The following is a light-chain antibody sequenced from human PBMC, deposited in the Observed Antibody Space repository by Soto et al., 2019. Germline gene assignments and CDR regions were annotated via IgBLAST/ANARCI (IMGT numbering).Light chain of an antibody. Sequence: DIQMTQSPSSLSASVGDRVTITCRASQGISNYLAWYQQKPGKVPKLLIYASTLQSGVPSRFSDSGSGTDFTLTISSLQPEDVATYYCQKYNRAPRTFGQGTKVEIK. CDR2: AS. CDR3: QKYNRAPRT. J-gene: IGKJ1*01. V-gene: IGKV1-27*01. CDR1: QGISNY.